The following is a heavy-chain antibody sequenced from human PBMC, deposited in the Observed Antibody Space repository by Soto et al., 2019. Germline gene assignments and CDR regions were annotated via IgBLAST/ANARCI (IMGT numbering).Heavy chain of an antibody. V-gene: IGHV4-34*01. D-gene: IGHD3-10*01. CDR2: INHSGST. CDR3: ARGRVLWGGERGSRFDP. CDR1: GGSFSGYY. J-gene: IGHJ5*02. Sequence: SETLSLTCAVYGGSFSGYYWSLIRQPPGKGLEWIGEINHSGSTNYNPSLKSRVTISVDTSKNQFSLKLSSVTAADTAVYYCARGRVLWGGERGSRFDPWGKGTLGTVXS.